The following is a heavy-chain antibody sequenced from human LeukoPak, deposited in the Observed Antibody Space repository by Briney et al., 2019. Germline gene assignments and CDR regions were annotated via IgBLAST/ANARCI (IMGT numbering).Heavy chain of an antibody. Sequence: GGSLRLSCAAAGFTVSSYAMHWVRQAPGKGLEWVAVISYDGSNKYYADSVQGRFTIPRDNSKNTLYLQMNSLRAEDTAVYYCLTPIYSSGANTFDYWGQGTLVTVSS. CDR3: LTPIYSSGANTFDY. V-gene: IGHV3-30-3*01. CDR2: ISYDGSNK. D-gene: IGHD3-22*01. J-gene: IGHJ4*02. CDR1: GFTVSSYA.